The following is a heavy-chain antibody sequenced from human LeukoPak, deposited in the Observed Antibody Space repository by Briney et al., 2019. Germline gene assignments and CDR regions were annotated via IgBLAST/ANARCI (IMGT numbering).Heavy chain of an antibody. J-gene: IGHJ4*02. Sequence: QSGGSLRLSCAASGLTLSGYWMHWVRQAPGKGLVWVSRINGDASSTNYADSVEGRFTISRDNAKITLYLQMNSRRVDDTAVYYCAAVPGNRNLYCESGGQRTLVTVSS. CDR3: AAVPGNRNLYCES. CDR1: GLTLSGYW. V-gene: IGHV3-74*01. D-gene: IGHD6-19*01. CDR2: INGDASST.